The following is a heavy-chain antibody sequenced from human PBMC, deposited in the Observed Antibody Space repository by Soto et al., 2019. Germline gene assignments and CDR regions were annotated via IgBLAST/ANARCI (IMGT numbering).Heavy chain of an antibody. V-gene: IGHV3-30*18. Sequence: QVQLVESGGGVVQPGRSLRLSCAASGFTFSSYGMHWVRQAPGKGLEWVAVISYDGSNKYYADSVKGRFPISRDNSKNTLYLQMNSLRAEDTAVYYCAKGPAIVLVPAAMNYYYGMDVWGQGTTVTVSS. CDR3: AKGPAIVLVPAAMNYYYGMDV. CDR2: ISYDGSNK. D-gene: IGHD2-2*01. CDR1: GFTFSSYG. J-gene: IGHJ6*02.